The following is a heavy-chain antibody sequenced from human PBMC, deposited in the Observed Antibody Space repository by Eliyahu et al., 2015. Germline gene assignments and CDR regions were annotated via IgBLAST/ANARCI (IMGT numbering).Heavy chain of an antibody. CDR3: ASLSSSSWFYFDY. Sequence: EVQLVESGGGLVQPGGSLRLSCAASGFXFSSYSMNWVRQAPGKGLEWVSYISSSSSTIYYADSVKGRFTISRDNAKNSLYLQMNSLRAEDTAVYYCASLSSSSWFYFDYWGQGTLVTVSS. J-gene: IGHJ4*02. CDR1: GFXFSSYS. V-gene: IGHV3-48*01. CDR2: ISSSSSTI. D-gene: IGHD6-13*01.